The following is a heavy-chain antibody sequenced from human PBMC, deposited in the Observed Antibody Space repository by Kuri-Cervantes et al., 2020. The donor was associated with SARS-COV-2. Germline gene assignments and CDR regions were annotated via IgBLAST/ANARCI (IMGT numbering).Heavy chain of an antibody. CDR3: ARDRGIVVVPAAIWFDP. J-gene: IGHJ5*02. D-gene: IGHD2-2*01. CDR1: GFTFSTYA. Sequence: ETLFLTCAASGFTFSTYAMSWVRQAPGKGLEWVSAISGSGGSTYYADSVKGRFTISRDNSKNTLYLQMNSLRAEDTAVYYCARDRGIVVVPAAIWFDPWGQGTLVTVSS. V-gene: IGHV3-23*01. CDR2: ISGSGGST.